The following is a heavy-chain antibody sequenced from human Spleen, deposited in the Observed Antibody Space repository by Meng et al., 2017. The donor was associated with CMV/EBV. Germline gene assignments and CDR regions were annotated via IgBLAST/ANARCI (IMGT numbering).Heavy chain of an antibody. CDR2: IDPNSGDT. V-gene: IGHV1-2*02. J-gene: IGHJ5*02. CDR1: GYTFTVYY. Sequence: ASVKVSCKASGYTFTVYYIHWVRQAPGRGLEWVGWIDPNSGDTNYAQKFQGRVTMTRDTSISTAYMELSRLRSDDTAVYYCAREESQIVAAEDAELDPWGQGTLVTVSS. D-gene: IGHD6-13*01. CDR3: AREESQIVAAEDAELDP.